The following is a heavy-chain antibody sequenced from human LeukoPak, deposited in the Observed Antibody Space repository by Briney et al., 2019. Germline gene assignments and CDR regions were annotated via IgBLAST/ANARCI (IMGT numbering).Heavy chain of an antibody. CDR2: ISWNSGSI. Sequence: PGGSLRLSCAASGLTFSSYWMHWVRQAPGKGLEWVSGISWNSGSIGYADSVKGRFTISRDNAKNSLYLQKNSLRAEDTALYYCAKGSSSSWYGISDYWGQGTLVTVSS. J-gene: IGHJ4*02. CDR1: GLTFSSYW. V-gene: IGHV3-9*01. D-gene: IGHD6-13*01. CDR3: AKGSSSSWYGISDY.